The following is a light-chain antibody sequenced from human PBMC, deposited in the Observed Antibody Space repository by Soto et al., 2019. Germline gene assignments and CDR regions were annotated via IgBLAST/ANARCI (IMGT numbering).Light chain of an antibody. J-gene: IGKJ3*01. CDR2: DAA. CDR1: QNINTY. V-gene: IGKV1-39*01. CDR3: QQTSSAPFT. Sequence: DIQMTQSPYSLSAAVGDRVTIACRASQNINTYLNWYQQKPGKAPKLLIFDAASLQSGVPPRFSGGGSRTDFTLTITSLQPEDFATYYCQQTSSAPFTFGPGTKVDIK.